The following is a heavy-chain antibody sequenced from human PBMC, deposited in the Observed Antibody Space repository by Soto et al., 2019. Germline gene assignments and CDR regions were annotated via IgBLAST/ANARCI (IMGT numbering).Heavy chain of an antibody. J-gene: IGHJ6*02. Sequence: LSETLSLTCTVSGGSISSYYWSWIRQPPGKGLEWIGYIYYSGSTNYNPSLKSRVTISVDTSKNQFSLKLSSVTAADTAVYYCARDRGVVPAAIGYYYYYGMDVWGQGTTVTVSS. D-gene: IGHD2-2*02. CDR2: IYYSGST. CDR3: ARDRGVVPAAIGYYYYYGMDV. V-gene: IGHV4-59*01. CDR1: GGSISSYY.